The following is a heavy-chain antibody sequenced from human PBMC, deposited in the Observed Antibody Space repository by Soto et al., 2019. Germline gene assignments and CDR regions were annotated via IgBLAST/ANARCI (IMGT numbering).Heavy chain of an antibody. J-gene: IGHJ5*02. CDR1: GFSLSTSGVG. D-gene: IGHD2-15*01. V-gene: IGHV2-5*02. Sequence: QITLKESGPTLVKPTQTLTLTCTFSGFSLSTSGVGVGWIRQPPGKALEWLALIYWDDDKRYSPSLKSRLTITKDTSKNQVVLTMTNMXPVDTATYYCAHSYSCXGXXXYSNISWLDPWGQGTLVTVSS. CDR2: IYWDDDK. CDR3: AHSYSCXGXXXYSNISWLDP.